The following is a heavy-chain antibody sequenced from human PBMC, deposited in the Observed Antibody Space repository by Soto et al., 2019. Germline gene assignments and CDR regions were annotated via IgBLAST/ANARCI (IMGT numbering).Heavy chain of an antibody. CDR2: IIPIFGTA. CDR3: ARVPTTKIYGHDAFDI. V-gene: IGHV1-69*13. J-gene: IGHJ3*02. Sequence: ASVKVSCKASGGTFSSYAISWVRQAPGQGLEWMGGIIPIFGTANYAQKFQGRVTITADESTSTAYMELSSLRSEDTAVYYCARVPTTKIYGHDAFDIWGQGTMVTVSS. D-gene: IGHD4-17*01. CDR1: GGTFSSYA.